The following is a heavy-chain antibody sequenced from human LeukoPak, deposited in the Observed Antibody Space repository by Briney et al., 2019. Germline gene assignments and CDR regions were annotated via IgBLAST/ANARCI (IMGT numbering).Heavy chain of an antibody. CDR1: GYTFTSYG. D-gene: IGHD3-10*01. J-gene: IGHJ6*03. Sequence: ASVKVSCKASGYTFTSYGISWVRQAPGQGLEWMGWISAYNGNTNYAQKLQGRVTMTTDTSTSTAYMELRSLRSDDTAVYYCARVRLYCYGSGSYYGVYYYMDVWGKGTTVTVSS. V-gene: IGHV1-18*01. CDR3: ARVRLYCYGSGSYYGVYYYMDV. CDR2: ISAYNGNT.